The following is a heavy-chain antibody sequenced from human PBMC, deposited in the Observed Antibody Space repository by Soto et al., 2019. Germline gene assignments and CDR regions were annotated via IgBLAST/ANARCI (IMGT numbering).Heavy chain of an antibody. CDR3: ASRIAVAGQGDDAFDI. CDR2: IIPILGIA. D-gene: IGHD6-19*01. J-gene: IGHJ3*02. V-gene: IGHV1-69*02. CDR1: GGTFSSYT. Sequence: QVQLVQSGAEVKKPGSSVKVSCKASGGTFSSYTISWVRQAPGQGLEWMGRIIPILGIANYAQKFQGRVTITADKSTSTSYMELSSLRSEDTAVYYCASRIAVAGQGDDAFDIWGQGTMVTVSS.